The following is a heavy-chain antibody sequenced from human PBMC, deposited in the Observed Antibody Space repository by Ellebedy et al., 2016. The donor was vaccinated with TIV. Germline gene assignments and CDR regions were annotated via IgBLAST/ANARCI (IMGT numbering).Heavy chain of an antibody. Sequence: GESLKISCAASGFTITAHGMTWVRQAPGKGLEWVSSLTVDGKNTFYANSVKGRFTISRDSSKNTLYLQLNSLTREDTALYYCARGSFAPDYWGRGTLVTVSS. V-gene: IGHV3-23*01. D-gene: IGHD2-15*01. CDR2: LTVDGKNT. CDR1: GFTITAHG. CDR3: ARGSFAPDY. J-gene: IGHJ4*02.